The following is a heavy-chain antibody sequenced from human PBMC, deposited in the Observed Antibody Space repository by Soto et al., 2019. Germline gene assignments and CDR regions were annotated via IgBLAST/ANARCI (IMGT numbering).Heavy chain of an antibody. CDR3: ARVSRIYYDSSGYSAYYFDY. CDR1: GGSISSGGYY. Sequence: SETLSLTCTVSGGSISSGGYYWSWIRQHPGKGLEWIGYIYYSGSTYYNPSLKSRVTISVDTSKNQFSLKLSSVTAADTAVYYRARVSRIYYDSSGYSAYYFDYWGQGTLVTVSS. D-gene: IGHD3-22*01. V-gene: IGHV4-31*03. J-gene: IGHJ4*02. CDR2: IYYSGST.